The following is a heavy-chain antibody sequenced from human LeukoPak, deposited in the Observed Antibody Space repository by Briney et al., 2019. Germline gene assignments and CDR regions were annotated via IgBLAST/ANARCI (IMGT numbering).Heavy chain of an antibody. J-gene: IGHJ5*02. V-gene: IGHV4-61*02. D-gene: IGHD2-2*01. Sequence: SQTLSLTCTVSGSSISSGSYYWSWIRQPAGKGLEWIGRIYTSGSTNYNPSLKSRVTISVDTSKNQFSLKLSSVTAADTAVYYCARARHIVVVPAAMWFDPWGQGTLVTVSS. CDR1: GSSISSGSYY. CDR3: ARARHIVVVPAAMWFDP. CDR2: IYTSGST.